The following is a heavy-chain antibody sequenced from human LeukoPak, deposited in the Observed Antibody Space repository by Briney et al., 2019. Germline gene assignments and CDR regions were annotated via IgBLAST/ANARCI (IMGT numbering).Heavy chain of an antibody. CDR2: IYYSGST. J-gene: IGHJ6*03. CDR1: GGSISSSNYY. D-gene: IGHD1-1*01. Sequence: PSETLSLTCTVSGGSISSSNYYWGWIRQPPGKGLEWIGSIYYSGSTYYNPSLKSRVTISVDTSKNQFSLKLSSVTAADTAVYYCARKKGTTGTSHYYMDVWGKGTTVTVSS. CDR3: ARKKGTTGTSHYYMDV. V-gene: IGHV4-39*07.